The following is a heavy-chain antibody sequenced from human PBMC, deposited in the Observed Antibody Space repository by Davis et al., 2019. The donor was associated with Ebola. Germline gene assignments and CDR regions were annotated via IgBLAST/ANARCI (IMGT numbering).Heavy chain of an antibody. D-gene: IGHD3-22*01. V-gene: IGHV5-51*01. CDR1: AYRFANYW. Sequence: KVSCKGSAYRFANYWIGWVRQKPGKGLAWMGMIYPSDSDTRYSPSFEGQVTISVDRSISTAYLQWSSLKASDTAMYYCAKQESLYGSSDYWGQGTLVTVSS. CDR3: AKQESLYGSSDY. CDR2: IYPSDSDT. J-gene: IGHJ4*02.